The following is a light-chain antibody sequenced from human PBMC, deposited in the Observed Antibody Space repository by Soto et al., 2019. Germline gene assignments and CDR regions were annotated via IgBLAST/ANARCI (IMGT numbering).Light chain of an antibody. CDR1: QSVSSN. CDR2: GAS. V-gene: IGKV3-15*01. Sequence: EIVMTQSPATLSVSPWERATLSCRASQSVSSNLVWYQQKPGQAPRLLIYGASTRATGIPARFSGSGSGTEFTLTISSLQSEDFAVYYCQQRSNWFTFGQGTRLEIK. CDR3: QQRSNWFT. J-gene: IGKJ5*01.